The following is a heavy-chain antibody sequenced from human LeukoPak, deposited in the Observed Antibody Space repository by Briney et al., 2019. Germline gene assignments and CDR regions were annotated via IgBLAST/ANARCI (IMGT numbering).Heavy chain of an antibody. J-gene: IGHJ6*03. CDR2: ISQTGSIE. V-gene: IGHV3-30*03. Sequence: PGGSLRLSCAASGFTFPTYVIHWVRQAPGKGLEWVAVISQTGSIETYADSVRGPFSLSRDNSDSTVYLQMNSLKTEDTAVYYCARDRAVALPTYFYYMDVWGKGTTVIVSS. D-gene: IGHD2-15*01. CDR1: GFTFPTYV. CDR3: ARDRAVALPTYFYYMDV.